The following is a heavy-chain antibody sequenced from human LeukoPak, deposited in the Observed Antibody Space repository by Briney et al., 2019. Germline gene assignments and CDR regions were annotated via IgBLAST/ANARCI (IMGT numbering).Heavy chain of an antibody. Sequence: GGSLRLSCAASGFTFSRYPMTWVHQAPGKGLEWVPYISGDRGTIYYADSVKGRFTISRDNAKNSLFLQMNSLRDEDTAVYYCASRGVCTSTSCSTFDYWGQGTLVAVSS. J-gene: IGHJ4*02. CDR2: ISGDRGTI. V-gene: IGHV3-48*02. CDR1: GFTFSRYP. CDR3: ASRGVCTSTSCSTFDY. D-gene: IGHD2-2*01.